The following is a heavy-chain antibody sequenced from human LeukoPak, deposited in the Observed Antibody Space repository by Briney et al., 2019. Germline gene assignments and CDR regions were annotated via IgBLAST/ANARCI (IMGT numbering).Heavy chain of an antibody. D-gene: IGHD3-22*01. CDR1: GGSFSGYY. CDR2: INHSGST. CDR3: ASNSGYKVYFDY. V-gene: IGHV4-34*01. J-gene: IGHJ4*02. Sequence: MSSETLSLTCAVYGGSFSGYYWSWIRQPPGKGLEWIGEINHSGSTNYNPSLKSRVTISVDTSKNQFSLKLSSVTAADTAAYYCASNSGYKVYFDYWGQGTLVTVSS.